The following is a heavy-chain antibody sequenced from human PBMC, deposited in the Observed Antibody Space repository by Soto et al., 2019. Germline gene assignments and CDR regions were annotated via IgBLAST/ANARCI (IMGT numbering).Heavy chain of an antibody. CDR1: GFTFSSYA. J-gene: IGHJ4*02. CDR2: ISSNGGST. V-gene: IGHV3-64*01. D-gene: IGHD3-3*01. Sequence: GGSLRLSCAASGFTFSSYAMHWVRQAPGKGLEYVSAISSNGGSTYYANSVKGRFTISRDNSKNTLYLQMGSLRAEDMAVYYCARAPPSGEYYDFWSGFPGGYYFDYWGQGTLVTVSS. CDR3: ARAPPSGEYYDFWSGFPGGYYFDY.